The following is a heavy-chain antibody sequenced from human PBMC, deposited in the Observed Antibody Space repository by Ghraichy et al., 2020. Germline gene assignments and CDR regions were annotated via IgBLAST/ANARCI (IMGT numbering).Heavy chain of an antibody. CDR3: AKLSGVVLDKYYDSSGYYYAPNDTFDI. CDR1: GFTFSSYA. D-gene: IGHD3-22*01. CDR2: ISGSGGST. Sequence: GGSLRLSCAASGFTFSSYAMSWVRQAPGKGLEWVSAISGSGGSTYYADSVKGRFTISRDNSKNTLYLQMNSLRAEDTAVYYCAKLSGVVLDKYYDSSGYYYAPNDTFDIWGQGTMVTVSS. V-gene: IGHV3-23*01. J-gene: IGHJ3*02.